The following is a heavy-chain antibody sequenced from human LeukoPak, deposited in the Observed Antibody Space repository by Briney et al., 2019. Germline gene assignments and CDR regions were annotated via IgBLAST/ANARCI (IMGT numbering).Heavy chain of an antibody. CDR2: ISGSGGST. CDR1: GFTFSSYA. Sequence: GGSLRLSCAASGFTFSSYAMSWVRQAPGKGLEWVSAISGSGGSTYYADSVKGRFTISRDNSKNTLYLQMNSLGAEDTAVYYCAKEGHGGSSWPYYFDYWGQGTLVTVSS. J-gene: IGHJ4*02. V-gene: IGHV3-23*01. D-gene: IGHD6-13*01. CDR3: AKEGHGGSSWPYYFDY.